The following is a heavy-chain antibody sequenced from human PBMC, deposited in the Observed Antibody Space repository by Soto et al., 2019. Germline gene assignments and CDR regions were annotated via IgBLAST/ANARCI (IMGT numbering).Heavy chain of an antibody. D-gene: IGHD2-2*01. CDR2: FIPIFGAA. J-gene: IGHJ6*02. Sequence: QVQLVQSGAEVKKPGSSVKVSCKASGGTFSSYAISWVRQAPGQGLEWMGGFIPIFGAANYAQKFQGRVTISADESTSTAYMELSSLRSEDTAVYYCARHGPAAGYYYGMAVWGRGTTVTVSS. CDR1: GGTFSSYA. V-gene: IGHV1-69*12. CDR3: ARHGPAAGYYYGMAV.